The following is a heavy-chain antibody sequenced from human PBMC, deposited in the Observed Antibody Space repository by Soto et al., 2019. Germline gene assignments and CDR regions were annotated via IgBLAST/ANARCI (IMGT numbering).Heavy chain of an antibody. CDR1: GFTVSSNY. D-gene: IGHD5-18*01. CDR3: ARASMTSYGSYFDY. J-gene: IGHJ4*02. V-gene: IGHV3-53*01. CDR2: IYSGGST. Sequence: GGSLRLSCAASGFTVSSNYMSWVRQAPGKGLEWVSVIYSGGSTYYADSVKGRFTISRDNSKNTLYLQMNSLSAEDTAVYYCARASMTSYGSYFDYWGQGTLVTVSS.